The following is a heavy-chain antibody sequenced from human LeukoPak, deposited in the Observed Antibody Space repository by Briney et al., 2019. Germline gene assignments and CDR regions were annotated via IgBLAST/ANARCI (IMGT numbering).Heavy chain of an antibody. V-gene: IGHV1-69*04. CDR1: GGTFSSYA. J-gene: IGHJ6*02. CDR3: ARELGATSGPYYGMDV. D-gene: IGHD1-26*01. CDR2: IIPILGIA. Sequence: ASVKVSCKASGGTFSSYAISWVRQAPGQGLEWMGRIIPILGIANYAQKFQGRVTITADKSTSTAYMELSSLRSDDTAVYYCARELGATSGPYYGMDVWGQGTTVTVSS.